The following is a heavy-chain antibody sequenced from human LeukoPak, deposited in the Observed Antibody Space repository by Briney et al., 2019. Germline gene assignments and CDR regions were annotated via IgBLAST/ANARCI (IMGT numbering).Heavy chain of an antibody. D-gene: IGHD2-2*02. V-gene: IGHV3-23*01. Sequence: GGSLRLSCTATGFTFRSHAMNWVRQAPGKGLEWVSGIGGSGGRTYYADSVTGRFTISRDNSKNTVYLQMNSLRAEDTAVYYCAKVKYCSSTSCYKGVDAFDIWGQGTMVTVSS. CDR3: AKVKYCSSTSCYKGVDAFDI. CDR2: IGGSGGRT. CDR1: GFTFRSHA. J-gene: IGHJ3*02.